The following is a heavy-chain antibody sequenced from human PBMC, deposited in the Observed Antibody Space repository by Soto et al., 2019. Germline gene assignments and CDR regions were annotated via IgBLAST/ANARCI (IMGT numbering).Heavy chain of an antibody. Sequence: PSETLSLTCTVSGGSISSGGYYWSWIRQHPGKGLEWIGYIYYSGSTYYNPSLKSRVTRSVDTSKNQFSLKLSSVTAADTAVYYCARGRLPTLKTFDIWGQGTMVTVSS. J-gene: IGHJ3*02. CDR2: IYYSGST. D-gene: IGHD6-25*01. CDR3: ARGRLPTLKTFDI. V-gene: IGHV4-31*03. CDR1: GGSISSGGYY.